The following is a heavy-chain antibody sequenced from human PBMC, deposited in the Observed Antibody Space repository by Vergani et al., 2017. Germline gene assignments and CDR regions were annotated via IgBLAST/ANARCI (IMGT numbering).Heavy chain of an antibody. CDR1: GGSFSGYY. J-gene: IGHJ4*02. Sequence: QVQLQESGPGLVKPSETLSLTCAVYGGSFSGYYWSWIRQPPGKGLEWIGEINHSGSTNYNPSLKSRVTISVDTSKNQFSLKLSSVTAADTAVYYCARIFGELSDYWGQGTLVTVSS. D-gene: IGHD3-10*01. V-gene: IGHV4-34*01. CDR2: INHSGST. CDR3: ARIFGELSDY.